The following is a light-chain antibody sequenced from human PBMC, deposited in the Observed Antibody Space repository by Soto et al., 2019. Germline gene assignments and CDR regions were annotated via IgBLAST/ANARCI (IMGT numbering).Light chain of an antibody. CDR3: CSYAGTYTFFV. CDR2: DVA. Sequence: QSALTQPRSVSGSPGQSVTISCTVSSSDVGGYNYVSWYQQQPGKAPKLMIYDVAIRPSGVSNRFSGSKSGNTASLTISGLQAEDDADYYCCSYAGTYTFFVFGTGTKVTVL. V-gene: IGLV2-11*01. J-gene: IGLJ1*01. CDR1: SSDVGGYNY.